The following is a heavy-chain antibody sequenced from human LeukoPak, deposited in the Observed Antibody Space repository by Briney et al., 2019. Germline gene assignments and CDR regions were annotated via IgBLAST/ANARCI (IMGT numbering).Heavy chain of an antibody. CDR3: ARLLPPSGSYSYYYYYMDV. CDR1: GVSISSYY. CDR2: IYTSGST. Sequence: PSETLSLTCTVSGVSISSYYWSWIRQPPGKGLEWIGSIYTSGSTNYKPSLKSRVTISVDTSKNQFSLKLTSVTAADTAVYYCARLLPPSGSYSYYYYYMDVWGKGTTVTVSS. D-gene: IGHD1-26*01. V-gene: IGHV4-4*09. J-gene: IGHJ6*03.